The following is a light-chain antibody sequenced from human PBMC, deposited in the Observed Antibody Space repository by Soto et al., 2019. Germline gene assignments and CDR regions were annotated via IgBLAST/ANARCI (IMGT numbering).Light chain of an antibody. V-gene: IGLV3-21*04. CDR1: NIGSKS. CDR2: YDS. Sequence: SYELTQPPSVSVAPGKTARITCGGNNIGSKSVHWYQQKPGQAPVLVIYYDSDRPSGIPERFSGSNSGNTATLTSSRVEAGDEAAFSCQGWDGSSDVFGGGTKLTVL. J-gene: IGLJ2*01. CDR3: QGWDGSSDV.